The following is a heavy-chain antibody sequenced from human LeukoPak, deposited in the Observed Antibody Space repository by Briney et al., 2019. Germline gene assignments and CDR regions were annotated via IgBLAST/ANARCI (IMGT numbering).Heavy chain of an antibody. D-gene: IGHD5-12*01. J-gene: IGHJ4*02. CDR2: MYSSGST. Sequence: SETLSLTCTVSGGSISSSSYYWGWIRQPPGKGLEWIGSMYSSGSTYYNPSLKSRVTISVDTPKNQFSLKLSSVTAADTAVYYCARSGSGYLRYYFDYWGQGTLVTVSS. V-gene: IGHV4-39*07. CDR1: GGSISSSSYY. CDR3: ARSGSGYLRYYFDY.